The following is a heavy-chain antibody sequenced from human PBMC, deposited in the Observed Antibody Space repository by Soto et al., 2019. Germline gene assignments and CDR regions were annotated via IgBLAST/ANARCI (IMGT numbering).Heavy chain of an antibody. Sequence: EVQLLESGGGLVQPGGSLRLSCSASGFTFTSYAMSWVRQAPGKGLEWFSGISGSGGDTKSADSVKGRFTISRDNFKNMLYLQMSSLRAEDTAVYYCAKHDFWTLYNTGLDSWGQGTLVTVSS. D-gene: IGHD3-3*01. V-gene: IGHV3-23*01. CDR2: ISGSGGDT. CDR3: AKHDFWTLYNTGLDS. CDR1: GFTFTSYA. J-gene: IGHJ4*02.